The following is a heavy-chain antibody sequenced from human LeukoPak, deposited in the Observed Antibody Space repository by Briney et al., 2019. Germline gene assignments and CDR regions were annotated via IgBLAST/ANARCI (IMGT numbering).Heavy chain of an antibody. CDR1: GGTFSSYA. Sequence: SVKVSCKASGGTFSSYAISWVRQAPGQGLEWMGGIIPIFGTANYAQKFQGRVTITADKSTSTAYMELSSLRSDDTAVYYCARLFDYCGGDCYNFDYWGQGTLVTVSS. J-gene: IGHJ4*02. V-gene: IGHV1-69*06. CDR2: IIPIFGTA. D-gene: IGHD2-21*02. CDR3: ARLFDYCGGDCYNFDY.